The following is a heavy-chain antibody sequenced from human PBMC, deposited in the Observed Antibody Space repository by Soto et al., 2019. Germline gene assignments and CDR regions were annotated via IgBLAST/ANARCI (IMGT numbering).Heavy chain of an antibody. D-gene: IGHD3-10*01. CDR3: ARGDGSGSFSYGMDV. CDR2: IWFDGNNE. Sequence: QLQLVESGGGVVQPGRSLRLSCAASGFTFSNYAMHWVRQAPGKGLEWVAVIWFDGNNEYYGDSVKGRFAISRDNSKNTLYLQMNSLRAEDTAGYYCARGDGSGSFSYGMDVWGQGTTVTVSS. J-gene: IGHJ6*02. CDR1: GFTFSNYA. V-gene: IGHV3-33*01.